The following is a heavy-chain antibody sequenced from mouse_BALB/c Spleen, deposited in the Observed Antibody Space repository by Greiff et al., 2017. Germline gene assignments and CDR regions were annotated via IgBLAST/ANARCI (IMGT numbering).Heavy chain of an antibody. V-gene: IGHV5-4*02. CDR1: GFTFSDYY. J-gene: IGHJ4*01. Sequence: EVQGVESGGGLVKPGGSLKLSCAASGFTFSDYYMYWVRQTPEKRLEWVATISDGGSYTYYPDSVKGRFTISRDNAKNNLYLQMSSLKSEDTAMYYCARGGLLGPMDYWGQGTSVTVSS. CDR3: ARGGLLGPMDY. D-gene: IGHD2-10*01. CDR2: ISDGGSYT.